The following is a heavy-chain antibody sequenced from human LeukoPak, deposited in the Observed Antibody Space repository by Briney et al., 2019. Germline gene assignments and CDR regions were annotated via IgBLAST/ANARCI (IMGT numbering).Heavy chain of an antibody. D-gene: IGHD6-13*01. Sequence: PGGSLRLSCAASGFTFSSYGMQWVRQAPGKGLEWVAVISYDGSNKYYADSVKGRFTISRDNSKNTLYLQMNSLRAEDTAVYYCAKDPKYSSSWYSESYYFDYWGQGTLVTVSS. CDR2: ISYDGSNK. CDR3: AKDPKYSSSWYSESYYFDY. V-gene: IGHV3-30*18. CDR1: GFTFSSYG. J-gene: IGHJ4*02.